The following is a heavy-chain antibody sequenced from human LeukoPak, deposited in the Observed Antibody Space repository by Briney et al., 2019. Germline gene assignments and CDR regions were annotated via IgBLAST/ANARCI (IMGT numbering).Heavy chain of an antibody. CDR1: GFTFSNYG. Sequence: GGSLRLSCAASGFTFSNYGMHWVRQAPGKGLEWVAVISYDGSKTYYADSVKGRFTVSRDMSKNKLSLRMNSLRTEDTAIYYCARVLIHRSSTWSDVDAFDIWGQGTMVTVSS. CDR2: ISYDGSKT. J-gene: IGHJ3*02. CDR3: ARVLIHRSSTWSDVDAFDI. D-gene: IGHD2-2*01. V-gene: IGHV3-30*03.